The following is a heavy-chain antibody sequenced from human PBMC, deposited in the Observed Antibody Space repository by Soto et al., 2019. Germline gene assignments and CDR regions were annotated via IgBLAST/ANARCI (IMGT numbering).Heavy chain of an antibody. CDR2: IIPLFDTT. CDR3: ALRSSIADY. Sequence: QVQLVQSGAEVREPGSSVKVSCKASGGTFSSYAINWVRQAPGQGLTWTGGIIPLFDTTNYAQKFQGRVTITADESTSTAYMELSSLRSDDPAVYYGALRSSIADYWGQGTLVTVSS. D-gene: IGHD3-16*02. CDR1: GGTFSSYA. J-gene: IGHJ4*02. V-gene: IGHV1-69*12.